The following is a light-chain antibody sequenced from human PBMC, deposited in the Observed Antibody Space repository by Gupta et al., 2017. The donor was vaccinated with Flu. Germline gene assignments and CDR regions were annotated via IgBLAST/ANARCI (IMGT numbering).Light chain of an antibody. J-gene: IGLJ3*02. CDR3: QTWGTFWV. CDR2: LNSDGSH. CDR1: SGHSSYA. V-gene: IGLV4-69*01. Sequence: SGHSSYAIAWHQQQPEKGPRYLMKLNSDGSHSKGDGIPDRFSGSSSGAERYLTISSLQSEDEADYYCQTWGTFWVFGGGTKLTVL.